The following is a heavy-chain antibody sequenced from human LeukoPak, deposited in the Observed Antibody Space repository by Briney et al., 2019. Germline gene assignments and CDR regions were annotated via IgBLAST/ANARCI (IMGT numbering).Heavy chain of an antibody. CDR1: GFTFSNFG. V-gene: IGHV3-33*01. J-gene: IGHJ4*02. CDR2: IWYDGSNK. D-gene: IGHD3-10*01. Sequence: PGRSLRLSCAASGFTFSNFGMHWVRQAPGKGLEWVAVIWYDGSNKYYADSVKGRFTISRDNSKNTLYLQMNSLRAEDTAVYYCARWYYASGSYYLDYWGQGTLVTVSS. CDR3: ARWYYASGSYYLDY.